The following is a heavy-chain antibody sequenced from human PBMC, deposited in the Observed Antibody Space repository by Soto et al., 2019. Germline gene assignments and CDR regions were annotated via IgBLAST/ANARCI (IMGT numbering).Heavy chain of an antibody. J-gene: IGHJ4*02. CDR2: ISYDGSNK. CDR3: AKPNPHLYDFWRGSLFDY. Sequence: QVQLEESGGGVVQPGRSLRLSCAASGFTFSSYGMHWVRQAPGKGLEWVALISYDGSNKYYADSVKGRFTISRDNSKNTLYLQMNSLRAEDTAVYYCAKPNPHLYDFWRGSLFDYWGQGTLVTGSS. D-gene: IGHD3-3*01. V-gene: IGHV3-30*18. CDR1: GFTFSSYG.